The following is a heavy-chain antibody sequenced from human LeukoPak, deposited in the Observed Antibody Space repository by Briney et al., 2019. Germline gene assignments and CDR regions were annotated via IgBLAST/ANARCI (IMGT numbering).Heavy chain of an antibody. CDR1: GGSIRSGDYY. CDR2: INHSGST. Sequence: TPSETLSLTCTVSGGSIRSGDYYWSWIRQRPGKGLEWTGYINHSGSTYYNPSLKSPAIISIDTSENQFSVKLTSVTAADTAIYYCARAYDSSGYYYYYYFDYWGKGTLVTVSS. J-gene: IGHJ4*02. V-gene: IGHV4-31*01. CDR3: ARAYDSSGYYYYYYFDY. D-gene: IGHD3-22*01.